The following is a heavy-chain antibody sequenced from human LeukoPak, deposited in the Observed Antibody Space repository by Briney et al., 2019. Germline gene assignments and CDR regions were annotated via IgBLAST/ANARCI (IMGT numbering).Heavy chain of an antibody. CDR3: ARVGYSSGWYSFDF. D-gene: IGHD6-19*01. CDR2: IYYSGST. CDR1: GGSMSSYY. J-gene: IGHJ4*02. V-gene: IGHV4-59*01. Sequence: SETLSLTCIVSGGSMSSYYWSWIRQPPGKQLEWIGYIYYSGSTNYNPSLKSRVTISVDTSKNQFSLKLSSVTAADTAVYYCARVGYSSGWYSFDFWGQGTLVTVSS.